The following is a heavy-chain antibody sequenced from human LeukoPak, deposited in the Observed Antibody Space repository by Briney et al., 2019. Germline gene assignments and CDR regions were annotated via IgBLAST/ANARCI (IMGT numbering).Heavy chain of an antibody. CDR2: ISAYNGNT. CDR1: GYTFTSDG. D-gene: IGHD3-10*01. Sequence: ASVKVSCKASGYTFTSDGISWVRQAPGQGREWMGWISAYNGNTNYAQKLQGRVTMTTDTSTSTAYMELRSLRSDDTAVYYCARDRGYGSGSYPDYWGQGPLVTVPS. V-gene: IGHV1-18*04. CDR3: ARDRGYGSGSYPDY. J-gene: IGHJ4*02.